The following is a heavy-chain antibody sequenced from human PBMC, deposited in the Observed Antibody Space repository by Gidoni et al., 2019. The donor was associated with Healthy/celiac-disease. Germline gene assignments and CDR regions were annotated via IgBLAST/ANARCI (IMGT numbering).Heavy chain of an antibody. CDR1: GFTLSGSA. CDR2: IRSQANSYAT. J-gene: IGHJ4*02. Sequence: EVQLVEYGGGLVQPGGSLQLSCAASGFTLSGSAMPWVRPASGNGLEWVGRIRSQANSYATAYAASLKGRFTISRDDSKNTAYLQMNSLKTEDTAVYYCRRWDTIDYWGQGTLVTVSS. CDR3: RRWDTIDY. D-gene: IGHD1-26*01. V-gene: IGHV3-73*02.